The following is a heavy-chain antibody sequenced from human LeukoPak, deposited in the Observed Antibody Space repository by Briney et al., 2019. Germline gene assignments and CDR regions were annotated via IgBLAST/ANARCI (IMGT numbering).Heavy chain of an antibody. D-gene: IGHD3-22*01. CDR3: ARGLYYYDSSGYINWFDP. CDR1: GYSFTSYW. CDR2: IYPGDSDT. J-gene: IGHJ5*02. Sequence: GESLKISCKGSGYSFTSYWIGWVRQMPGKDLEWMGIIYPGDSDTRYSPSFQGQVTISADKSISTAYLQWSSLKASDTAMYYCARGLYYYDSSGYINWFDPWGQGTLVTVSS. V-gene: IGHV5-51*01.